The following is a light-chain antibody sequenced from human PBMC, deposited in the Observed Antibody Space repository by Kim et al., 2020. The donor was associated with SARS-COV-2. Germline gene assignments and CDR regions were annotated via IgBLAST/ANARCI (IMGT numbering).Light chain of an antibody. Sequence: YPGERATLTCRPSQSVSNNLAWYQQKPGQAPRLLIFGASTRATGIPARFSGSGSGAEFTLTFSSLQSEDSAVYYCQQYTTLPLTFGGGTQVDIK. CDR3: QQYTTLPLT. CDR2: GAS. CDR1: QSVSNN. V-gene: IGKV3-15*01. J-gene: IGKJ4*01.